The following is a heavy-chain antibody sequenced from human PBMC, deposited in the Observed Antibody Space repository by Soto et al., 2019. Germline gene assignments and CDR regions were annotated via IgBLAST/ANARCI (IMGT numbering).Heavy chain of an antibody. CDR1: GFSLSADGVG. J-gene: IGHJ3*01. CDR2: IYWDDDK. Sequence: QITLKESGPPLVKPTQTLTLTCTFSGFSLSADGVGVGWIRQPPGKALEWLALIYWDDDKRYRPSLKSRLPITKDTPKNQSVLTMTNMDPVDTATYYCAHAYGGTSWPNDAFDVWGQGTVVTVSS. V-gene: IGHV2-5*02. CDR3: AHAYGGTSWPNDAFDV. D-gene: IGHD2-2*01.